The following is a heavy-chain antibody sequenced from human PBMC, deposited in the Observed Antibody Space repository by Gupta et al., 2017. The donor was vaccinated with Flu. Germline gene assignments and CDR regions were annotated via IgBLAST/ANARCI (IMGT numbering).Heavy chain of an antibody. CDR3: ARDRGDYSRSTGTVEPYFDS. CDR1: GGSISNHY. V-gene: IGHV4-59*11. J-gene: IGHJ4*02. Sequence: QVQLQESGPGLVKPSETLSLTCTVSGGSISNHYWSWIRQSPGKGLEWIGYIHYTGSTNYNPSLKSRIAFSLDTSKNQFSLKLTSVTAADTAVYYCARDRGDYSRSTGTVEPYFDSWGQGALVTVSS. CDR2: IHYTGST. D-gene: IGHD1-26*01.